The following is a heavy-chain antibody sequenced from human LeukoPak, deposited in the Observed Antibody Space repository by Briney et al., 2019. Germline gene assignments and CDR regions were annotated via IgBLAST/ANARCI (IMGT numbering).Heavy chain of an antibody. Sequence: GGSLRLSCAASGFTFSSYSMNWVRQAPGKGLEWVSSISSSSSYIYYADSVKGRFTISRDNAKNSLYLQMNSLRAEDTAVYYCARRADYYGSLNYGMDVWGQGTTVTVSS. D-gene: IGHD3-10*01. CDR2: ISSSSSYI. CDR3: ARRADYYGSLNYGMDV. J-gene: IGHJ6*02. CDR1: GFTFSSYS. V-gene: IGHV3-21*01.